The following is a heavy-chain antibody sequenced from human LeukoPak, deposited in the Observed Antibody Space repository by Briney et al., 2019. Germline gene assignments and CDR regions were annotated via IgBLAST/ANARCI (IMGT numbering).Heavy chain of an antibody. CDR1: GFTFSSYG. D-gene: IGHD3-22*01. CDR3: AKGATYYYDSSGYEIDY. Sequence: GGSLRLSCAASGFTFSSYGMHWVRQAPGKGLEWVAVISYDGSNKYYADSVKGRFTISRDNSKNTLYLQMNSLRAEDTAVYYCAKGATYYYDSSGYEIDYWGQGTLATVSS. V-gene: IGHV3-30*18. CDR2: ISYDGSNK. J-gene: IGHJ4*02.